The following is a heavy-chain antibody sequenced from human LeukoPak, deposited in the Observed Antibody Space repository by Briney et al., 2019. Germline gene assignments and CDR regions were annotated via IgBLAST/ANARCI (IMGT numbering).Heavy chain of an antibody. CDR3: ARDRSRRVGPSSMDV. CDR1: GGTFSSYA. V-gene: IGHV1-69*04. CDR2: IIPILGIA. Sequence: SVKVSCKASGGTFSSYAISWVRQAPGQGLEWMGRIIPILGIANYAQKFRGRVTITADKSTSTAYMELSSLRFEDTAVYYCARDRSRRVGPSSMDVWGQGTTVTVSS. D-gene: IGHD2-15*01. J-gene: IGHJ6*02.